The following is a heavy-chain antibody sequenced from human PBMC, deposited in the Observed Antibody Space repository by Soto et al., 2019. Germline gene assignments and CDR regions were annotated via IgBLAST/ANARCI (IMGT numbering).Heavy chain of an antibody. CDR3: AKEAFSSGWSGGRKYYFDS. D-gene: IGHD6-19*01. J-gene: IGHJ4*02. CDR2: IPWNSRTS. Sequence: GGSLRLSCAASGFNFVDHALHWVRQPPRKGLEWFPRIPWNSRTSGYADSVKGRFIISRDNTKNSLYLQMDSLRPEDTALYFCAKEAFSSGWSGGRKYYFDSWGQGVLVTVSS. CDR1: GFNFVDHA. V-gene: IGHV3-9*01.